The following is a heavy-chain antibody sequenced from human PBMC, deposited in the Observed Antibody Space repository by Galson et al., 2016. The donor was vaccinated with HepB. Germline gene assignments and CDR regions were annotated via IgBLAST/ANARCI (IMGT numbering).Heavy chain of an antibody. V-gene: IGHV3-23*01. CDR1: GFTFTNYA. CDR2: ITGSDGST. D-gene: IGHD6-19*01. J-gene: IGHJ4*02. CDR3: AKGSNGWTKFIDF. Sequence: SLRLSCAASGFTFTNYAMSWVRQAPGKGLEWVSGITGSDGSTRYADSVKGRFIISRDKSKNTLYLQMDSLRAEDTAVYYWAKGSNGWTKFIDFWGQGTLVTVSS.